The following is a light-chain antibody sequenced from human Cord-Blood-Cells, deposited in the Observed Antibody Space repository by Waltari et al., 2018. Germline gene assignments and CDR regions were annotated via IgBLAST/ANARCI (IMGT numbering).Light chain of an antibody. V-gene: IGKV4-1*01. CDR2: WAS. CDR1: QSVLYSSNNKNY. J-gene: IGKJ2*03. Sequence: DIVMTQSPDSLAVSLGERATINCKSSQSVLYSSNNKNYLAWYQQKPGQPPKLLIYWASTRESGVPDRFSGSESGTDFTLTISSLQAEDVAVYDCQQYYSAPRSFGQGTKLEIK. CDR3: QQYYSAPRS.